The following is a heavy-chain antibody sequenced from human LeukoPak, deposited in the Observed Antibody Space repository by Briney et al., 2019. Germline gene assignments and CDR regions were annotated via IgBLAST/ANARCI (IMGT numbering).Heavy chain of an antibody. CDR3: AKSSVVVTAKNWYFDP. CDR1: GFTFSSYG. CDR2: IWYDGSNK. J-gene: IGHJ2*01. V-gene: IGHV3-33*06. D-gene: IGHD2-21*02. Sequence: GGSLRLSCAASGFTFSSYGMHWVRQAPGKGLEWVAVIWYDGSNKYYADSVKGRFTISRDNSKNTLYLQMNSLRAEDTAVYYCAKSSVVVTAKNWYFDPWGRGTLVTVSS.